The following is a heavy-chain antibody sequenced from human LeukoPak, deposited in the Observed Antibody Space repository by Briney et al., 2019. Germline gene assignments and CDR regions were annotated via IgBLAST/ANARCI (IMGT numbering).Heavy chain of an antibody. CDR1: GYTFTAYY. CDR3: ASEAYCSGGRCAVQRVASGSQPSPASPPPPRASDP. V-gene: IGHV1-2*02. CDR2: IDSKNGDT. Sequence: ASVKVSCKASGYTFTAYYMHWVRQAPGQGLEWMGWIDSKNGDTEYAQKFQSRLTITRDTSIGIAYMELRSLISDDTAVYYCASEAYCSGGRCAVQRVASGSQPSPASPPPPRASDP. J-gene: IGHJ5*02. D-gene: IGHD2-15*01.